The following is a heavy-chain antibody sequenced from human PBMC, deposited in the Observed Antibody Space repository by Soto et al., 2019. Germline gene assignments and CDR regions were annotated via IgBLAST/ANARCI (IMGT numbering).Heavy chain of an antibody. D-gene: IGHD3-22*01. CDR1: GFTFSSYA. Sequence: GGSLRLSCAASGFTFSSYAMSWVRQAPGKGLEWVSAIGGSGGSTYYADSVKGRFTISRDNSKNTLYLQMNSLRAEDTAVYYCAKDLVYYDSSGFSDYWGQGTLVTVSS. J-gene: IGHJ4*02. CDR3: AKDLVYYDSSGFSDY. V-gene: IGHV3-23*01. CDR2: IGGSGGST.